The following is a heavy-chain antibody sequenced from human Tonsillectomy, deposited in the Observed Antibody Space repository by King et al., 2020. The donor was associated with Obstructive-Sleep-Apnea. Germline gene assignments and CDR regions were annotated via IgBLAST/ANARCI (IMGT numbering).Heavy chain of an antibody. V-gene: IGHV4-39*07. J-gene: IGHJ4*02. CDR3: AGRVAGTPFDY. Sequence: QLQESGPGLVKPSETLSLTCTVSGGSISSSSYYWGWIRQPPGKGLEWIGSIYYSGSTYYNPSLKSRVTISVATSKNQFSLKLSSVTAADTAVYYCAGRVAGTPFDYWGQGTLVTVSS. CDR1: GGSISSSSYY. D-gene: IGHD6-19*01. CDR2: IYYSGST.